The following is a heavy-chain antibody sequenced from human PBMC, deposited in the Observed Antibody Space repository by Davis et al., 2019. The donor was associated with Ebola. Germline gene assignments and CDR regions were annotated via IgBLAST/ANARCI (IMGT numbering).Heavy chain of an antibody. J-gene: IGHJ5*02. Sequence: SVKVSCKASVGTLISYAISCVRHAPGHGLAWMGRIIPILGIANYAQKSQGRVTITADKSTNTAYMELSSLRSEDTAVYYCARDESIAVAGPLFDPWGQGTLVTVSS. CDR1: VGTLISYA. CDR3: ARDESIAVAGPLFDP. CDR2: IIPILGIA. V-gene: IGHV1-69*04. D-gene: IGHD6-19*01.